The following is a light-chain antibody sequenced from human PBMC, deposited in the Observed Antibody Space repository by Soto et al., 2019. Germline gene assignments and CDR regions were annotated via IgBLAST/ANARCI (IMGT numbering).Light chain of an antibody. V-gene: IGKV3-15*01. J-gene: IGKJ1*01. CDR3: QQHNIWSPWA. CDR2: DAA. Sequence: EIVIAQSPGTLSVSPGESATLSCRASHSVSSSFFAYYQQTAHPAPILIYDAATRGASSLAGSFSGRSSGKVSPLTISMQDADVLAFYCQQHNIWSPWAFGQGTKVDIK. CDR1: HSVSSSF.